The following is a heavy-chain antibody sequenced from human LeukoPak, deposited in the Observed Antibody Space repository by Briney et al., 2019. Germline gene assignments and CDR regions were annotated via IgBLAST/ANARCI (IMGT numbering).Heavy chain of an antibody. Sequence: ASVKVSCKASGYPFTSYYINWVRQAPGQGLEWMGWISAYNGDINYAQNLQGRVTMTTDTSTDTAYMELRSLRSDDTAVYYCARDALSYTTPNNWFAPWGQGTLVTVSS. CDR1: GYPFTSYY. J-gene: IGHJ5*02. CDR3: ARDALSYTTPNNWFAP. D-gene: IGHD2-2*02. CDR2: ISAYNGDI. V-gene: IGHV1-18*01.